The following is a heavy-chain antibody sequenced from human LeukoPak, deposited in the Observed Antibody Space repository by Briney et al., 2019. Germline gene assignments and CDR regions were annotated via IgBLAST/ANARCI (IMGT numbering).Heavy chain of an antibody. D-gene: IGHD2-21*02. CDR2: IYYSGST. J-gene: IGHJ2*01. CDR1: GGSISSYY. CDR3: ARSVVTALNWYFDL. Sequence: SETLSLTCTVSGGSISSYYWSWIRQPPGKGLEWIGYIYYSGSTNYNPSLKSRVTISVDKSKNQFSLKLSSVTAADTAVYYCARSVVTALNWYFDLWGRGTLVTVSS. V-gene: IGHV4-59*12.